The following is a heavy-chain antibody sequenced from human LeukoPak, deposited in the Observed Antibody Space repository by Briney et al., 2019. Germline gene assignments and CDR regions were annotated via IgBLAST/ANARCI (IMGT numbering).Heavy chain of an antibody. CDR3: TTNSSGWLGYFDY. D-gene: IGHD6-19*01. CDR1: GFTFSSYW. J-gene: IGHJ4*02. V-gene: IGHV3-74*01. Sequence: GGSLRLSCAASGFTFSSYWMHWVRQAPGKGLVWVSRINSDGSSTSYAGSVKGRFTISRDNAKNTLYLQMNSLRAEDTAVYYCTTNSSGWLGYFDYWGQGTLVTVSS. CDR2: INSDGSST.